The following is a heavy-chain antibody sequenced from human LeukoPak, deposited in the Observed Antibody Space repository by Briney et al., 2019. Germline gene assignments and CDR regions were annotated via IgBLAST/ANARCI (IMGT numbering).Heavy chain of an antibody. V-gene: IGHV1-69*04. J-gene: IGHJ6*02. CDR2: IIPILGIA. CDR3: AIIAVAGTGYYYYYGMDV. CDR1: GYTFTSYG. Sequence: SVKVSCKASGYTFTSYGISWVRQAPGQGLEWMGRIIPILGIANYAQKFQGRVTITADKSTSTAYMELSSLRSEDTAVYYCAIIAVAGTGYYYYYGMDVWGQGTTVTVSS. D-gene: IGHD6-19*01.